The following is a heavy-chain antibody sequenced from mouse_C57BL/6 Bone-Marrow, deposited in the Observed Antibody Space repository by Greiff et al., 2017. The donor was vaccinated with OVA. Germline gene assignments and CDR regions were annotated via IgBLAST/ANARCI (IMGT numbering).Heavy chain of an antibody. Sequence: VKLVESGPGLVAPSQCLSITCTVSGFSLTSYGVSWVRQPPGKGLEWLGVIWGDGSTNNHSALISRLSISKDNSKSQVYLKLNSLQTDDTATYYCAKDTAAWYFDVWGTGTTVTVSS. J-gene: IGHJ1*03. V-gene: IGHV2-3*01. CDR1: GFSLTSYG. CDR3: AKDTAAWYFDV. CDR2: IWGDGST.